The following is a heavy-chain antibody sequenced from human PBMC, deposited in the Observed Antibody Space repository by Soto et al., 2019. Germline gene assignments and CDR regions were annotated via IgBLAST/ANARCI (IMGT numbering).Heavy chain of an antibody. D-gene: IGHD2-15*01. Sequence: GASVEVSCKASGGTFSSYAISWVRQAPGQGLEWMGGIIPIFGTANYAQKFQGRVTITADGSTSTAYMELSSLRSEDTAVYYCARALGGKPFDYWGQGTLVTVSS. V-gene: IGHV1-69*13. CDR1: GGTFSSYA. CDR2: IIPIFGTA. CDR3: ARALGGKPFDY. J-gene: IGHJ4*02.